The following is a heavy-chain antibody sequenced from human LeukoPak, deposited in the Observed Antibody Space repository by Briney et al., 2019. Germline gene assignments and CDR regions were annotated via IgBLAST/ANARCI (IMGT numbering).Heavy chain of an antibody. CDR3: ARGYESSGYVYYFYYLDV. CDR1: GGSFSGYY. V-gene: IGHV4-34*01. Sequence: SESLSLTCAVYGGSFSGYYWSWIRQPPGKGLEWIGEINHSGSTNYNPSLKSRVTISVDTSKNQSSLKLSSVTAADMAVYFCARGYESSGYVYYFYYLDVWGKGTTVTVSS. J-gene: IGHJ6*03. CDR2: INHSGST. D-gene: IGHD3-22*01.